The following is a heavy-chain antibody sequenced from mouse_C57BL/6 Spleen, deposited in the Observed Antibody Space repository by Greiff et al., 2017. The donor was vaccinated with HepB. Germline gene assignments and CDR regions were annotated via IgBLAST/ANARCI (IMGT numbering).Heavy chain of an antibody. V-gene: IGHV1-50*01. CDR1: GYTFTSYW. J-gene: IGHJ2*01. CDR2: IDPSDSYT. D-gene: IGHD2-4*01. CDR3: ARGADYDYFDY. Sequence: QQSCKASGYTFTSYWMQWVKQRPGQGLEWIGEIDPSDSYTNYNQKFKGKATLTVDTSSSTAYMQLSSLTSEDSAVYYCARGADYDYFDYWGQGTTLTVSS.